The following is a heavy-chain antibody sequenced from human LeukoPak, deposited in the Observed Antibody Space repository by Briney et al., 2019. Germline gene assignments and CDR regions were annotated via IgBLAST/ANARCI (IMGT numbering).Heavy chain of an antibody. CDR1: GGSISSGSYY. D-gene: IGHD3-22*01. J-gene: IGHJ3*02. CDR3: ARASRNASRGFPPGSSGYRGPFDI. Sequence: PSQTLSLTCTVSGGSISSGSYYWSWIRQPAGKGLEWIGRIYTSGSTNYNPSLKSRVTISVDTSKNQFSLKLSSVTAADTAVYYCARASRNASRGFPPGSSGYRGPFDIWGQGTMVTVSS. V-gene: IGHV4-61*02. CDR2: IYTSGST.